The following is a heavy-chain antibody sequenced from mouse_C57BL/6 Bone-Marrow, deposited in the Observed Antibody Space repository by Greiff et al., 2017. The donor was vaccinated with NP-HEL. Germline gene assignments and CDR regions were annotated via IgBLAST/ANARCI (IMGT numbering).Heavy chain of an antibody. Sequence: QLQESGPELVKPGASVKISCKASGYSFTDYNMNWVKQSNGKSLEWIGVINPNYGTTSYNQKFKGKATLTVDQSSSTAYMQLNSLTSEDSAVYYCARSPYYGSSYEIAYWGQGTLVTVSA. J-gene: IGHJ3*01. CDR1: GYSFTDYN. CDR2: INPNYGTT. D-gene: IGHD1-1*01. CDR3: ARSPYYGSSYEIAY. V-gene: IGHV1-39*01.